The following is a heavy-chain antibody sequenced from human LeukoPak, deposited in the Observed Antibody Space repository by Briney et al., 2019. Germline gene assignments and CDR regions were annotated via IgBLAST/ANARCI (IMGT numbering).Heavy chain of an antibody. J-gene: IGHJ4*02. CDR1: GVTFYHYG. CDR2: INWNGENT. Sequence: GGSLRLSCIASGVTFYHYGLTWGRHVPGKGRGCICDINWNGENTAYANSVQGRFTISRDNARNSLYLQMKSLRPDDTALYYCARDRGSAYYGGFDLWGQGALVTVSA. V-gene: IGHV3-20*04. D-gene: IGHD3-10*01. CDR3: ARDRGSAYYGGFDL.